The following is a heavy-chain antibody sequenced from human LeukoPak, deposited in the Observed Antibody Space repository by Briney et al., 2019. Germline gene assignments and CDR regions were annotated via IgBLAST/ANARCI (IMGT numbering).Heavy chain of an antibody. CDR3: TRWAGLWYFDY. D-gene: IGHD5-18*01. J-gene: IGHJ4*02. Sequence: GGSLRLSCAASGFTFTNYWMSWVRQAPGKGLEWVANIKEDGSEKYYVDSVKGRFTISRDNAKNSLYLQMNSLRAEDTAVYYCTRWAGLWYFDYWGQGTPVTVSS. CDR2: IKEDGSEK. V-gene: IGHV3-7*01. CDR1: GFTFTNYW.